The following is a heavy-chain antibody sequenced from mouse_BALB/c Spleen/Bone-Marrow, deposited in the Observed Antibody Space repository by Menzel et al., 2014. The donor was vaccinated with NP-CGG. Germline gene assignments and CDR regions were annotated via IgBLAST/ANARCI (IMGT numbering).Heavy chain of an antibody. CDR1: GFTFSSYG. D-gene: IGHD4-1*01. CDR3: ARRGNWDGRAAMDY. J-gene: IGHJ4*01. Sequence: EVKLVESGGDLVKPGGSLKLSCAASGFTFSSYGMSWVRQTPDKRLEWVATINSGGVNTYYIDSVKGRFTISRDNAKNTLYLQMSSLKSEDTAMYHCARRGNWDGRAAMDYWCQGTSVTVSS. CDR2: INSGGVNT. V-gene: IGHV5-6*02.